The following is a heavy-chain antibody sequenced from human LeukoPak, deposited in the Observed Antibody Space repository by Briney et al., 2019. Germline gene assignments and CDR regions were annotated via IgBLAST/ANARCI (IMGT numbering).Heavy chain of an antibody. D-gene: IGHD2-2*01. CDR3: ARDLGYCSSTSCREDSDY. J-gene: IGHJ4*02. CDR1: GGSISSSNW. CDR2: IYHSGST. V-gene: IGHV4-4*02. Sequence: SETLSLTCAVSGGSISSSNWWSWVRQPRGKGLEWIGEIYHSGSTNYNPSLKSRVTISVDKSKNQFSLKLSSVTAADTAVYYCARDLGYCSSTSCREDSDYWGQGTLVTVSS.